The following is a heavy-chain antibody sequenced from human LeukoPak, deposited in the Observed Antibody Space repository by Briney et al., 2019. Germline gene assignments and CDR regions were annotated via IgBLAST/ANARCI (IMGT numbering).Heavy chain of an antibody. J-gene: IGHJ3*02. Sequence: ASVKVSCKASGYTFTGYYMHWVRQAPGQGLEWMGWINPNSGGTNYAQKFQGRVTMTRDTSISTAYMELGRLRSDDTAVYYCARALYDYEDAFDIWGQGTMVTVSS. CDR2: INPNSGGT. CDR3: ARALYDYEDAFDI. V-gene: IGHV1-2*02. CDR1: GYTFTGYY. D-gene: IGHD4-17*01.